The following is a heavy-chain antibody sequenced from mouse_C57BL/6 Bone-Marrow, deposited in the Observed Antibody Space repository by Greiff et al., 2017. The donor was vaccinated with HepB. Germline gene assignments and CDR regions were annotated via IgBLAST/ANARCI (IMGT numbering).Heavy chain of an antibody. V-gene: IGHV1-4*01. J-gene: IGHJ2*01. D-gene: IGHD1-1*01. Sequence: VQLQQSGAELARPGASVKMSCKASGYTFTSYTMHWVKQRPGQGLEWIGYINPSSGYTKYNQKFKDKATLTADKSSSTAYMRLSSLTSEDSAVYYCARVGNYYGSSYDYFDYWGQGTTLTVSS. CDR3: ARVGNYYGSSYDYFDY. CDR2: INPSSGYT. CDR1: GYTFTSYT.